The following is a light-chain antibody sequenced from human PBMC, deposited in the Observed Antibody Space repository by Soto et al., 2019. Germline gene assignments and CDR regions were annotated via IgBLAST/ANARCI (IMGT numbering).Light chain of an antibody. V-gene: IGLV2-14*01. CDR1: SSDVGGYNY. CDR3: SSYTSSSTRVV. Sequence: QSALTQPASVSGCPGQSITISCTGTSSDVGGYNYVSWYQQHPGKAPKLIIYDVSNRPSGVSNRFSGSKSGNTASLTISGLQAEDEADYYCSSYTSSSTRVVFGGGTKLTVL. CDR2: DVS. J-gene: IGLJ2*01.